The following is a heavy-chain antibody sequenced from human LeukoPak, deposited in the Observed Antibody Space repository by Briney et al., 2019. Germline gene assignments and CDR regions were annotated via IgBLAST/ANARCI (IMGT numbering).Heavy chain of an antibody. Sequence: GGSLRLSCAASGFTFSSYWMSWVRQAPGKGLEWVANIKQDGSEKYYVDSVKGRFTISRDNAKNSLYLQMNSLRAEDTAVYYCAREIAARPYYFDYWGQGTLVTVSS. CDR3: AREIAARPYYFDY. CDR1: GFTFSSYW. CDR2: IKQDGSEK. V-gene: IGHV3-7*01. J-gene: IGHJ4*02. D-gene: IGHD6-6*01.